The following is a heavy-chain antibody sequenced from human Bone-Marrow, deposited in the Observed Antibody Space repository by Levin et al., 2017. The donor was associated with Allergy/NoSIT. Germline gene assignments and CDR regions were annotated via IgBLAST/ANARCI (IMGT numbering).Heavy chain of an antibody. CDR2: ISYDGSNK. Sequence: PGGSLRLSCAASGFTFSSYAMHWVRQAPGKGLEWVAVISYDGSNKYYADSVKGRFTISRDNSKNTLYLQMNSLRAEDTAVYYCAREGVYYGSRDGAFDSWGQGTMVTVSS. CDR3: AREGVYYGSRDGAFDS. V-gene: IGHV3-30-3*01. D-gene: IGHD3-10*01. CDR1: GFTFSSYA. J-gene: IGHJ3*02.